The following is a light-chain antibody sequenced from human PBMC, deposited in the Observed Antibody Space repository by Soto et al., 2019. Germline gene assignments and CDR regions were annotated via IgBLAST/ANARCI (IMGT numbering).Light chain of an antibody. J-gene: IGLJ1*01. CDR1: SSDVGGYNY. Sequence: QSVLTQPASVSGSPGQSMTISCTGTSSDVGGYNYVSWYQQHPAKAPKVMIYDVSNRPSGVSNRFSGSKSGNTASLTISGLHAEDEADYYCYSYTSSSTYLFGTGTKVTVL. CDR2: DVS. V-gene: IGLV2-14*03. CDR3: YSYTSSSTYL.